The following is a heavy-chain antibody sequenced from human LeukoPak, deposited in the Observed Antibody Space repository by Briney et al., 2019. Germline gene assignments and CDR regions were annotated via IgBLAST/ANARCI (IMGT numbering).Heavy chain of an antibody. J-gene: IGHJ5*02. CDR2: IYYSGTT. CDR3: AKDRRRLDP. V-gene: IGHV4-39*07. Sequence: PSETLSLTCSVSGDSISSTPHYWGWIRQPPGKGLEWIGSIYYSGTTYYNPSLKSRVTISVDTSKNQFSLKLNSVTAADSAVYYCAKDRRRLDPWGQGTLVTVSS. CDR1: GDSISSTPHY.